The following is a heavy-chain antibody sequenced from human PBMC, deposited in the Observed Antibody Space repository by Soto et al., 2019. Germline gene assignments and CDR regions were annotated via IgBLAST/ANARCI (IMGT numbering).Heavy chain of an antibody. V-gene: IGHV1-3*01. CDR3: ARDLGGWPDY. CDR2: INAGNGNT. J-gene: IGHJ4*02. D-gene: IGHD6-19*01. CDR1: GYTFTSYA. Sequence: QVQLVQSGAEVKKPGASVKVSCKASGYTFTSYAIHWVRQAPGQRLEWMGWINAGNGNTKYSKKFQDRVTITRDTSASTAYMELSSLRSEDTAVYYCARDLGGWPDYLGQGTLVTVSS.